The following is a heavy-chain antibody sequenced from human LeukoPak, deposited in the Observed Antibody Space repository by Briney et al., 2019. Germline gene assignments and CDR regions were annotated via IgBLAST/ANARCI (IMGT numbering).Heavy chain of an antibody. CDR2: IYTSGST. J-gene: IGHJ3*02. D-gene: IGHD1/OR15-1a*01. CDR3: ASRMYLTVGNSAFDI. V-gene: IGHV4-61*02. CDR1: GGSVSSGNYY. Sequence: PSETLSLTCTVSGGSVSSGNYYWTWIRQPAGKGLEWIGRIYTSGSTNYNPSLKSRVTISVDKSMNQFSLKLNSVTAADAAVYYCASRMYLTVGNSAFDIWGQGTTVTVSS.